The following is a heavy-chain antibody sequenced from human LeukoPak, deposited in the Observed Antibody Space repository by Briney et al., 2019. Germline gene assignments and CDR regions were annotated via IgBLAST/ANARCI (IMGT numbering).Heavy chain of an antibody. CDR2: ISSSSTYR. CDR3: AKPYDSSGYFDY. J-gene: IGHJ4*02. CDR1: GFTFSSYV. Sequence: GGSLRLSCAASGFTFSSYVMTWVRQAPGKGLEWVSCISSSSTYRYYADSLKGRFTISRDNSKNTLYLQMNSLRAEDTAVYYCAKPYDSSGYFDYWGQGTLVTVSS. D-gene: IGHD3-22*01. V-gene: IGHV3-21*04.